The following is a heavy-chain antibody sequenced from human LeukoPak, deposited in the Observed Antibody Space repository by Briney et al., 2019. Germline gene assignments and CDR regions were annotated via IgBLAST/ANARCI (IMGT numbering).Heavy chain of an antibody. Sequence: SSETLSLSCAVYGGSFSGYYWSWIRQPPGKGLEWIGEINHSGSTNYNPSLKSRVTISVGTSKNQFSLKLSSVTAADTAVYYCAPLYDCWSGYYPHWGQGTLVTVSS. CDR2: INHSGST. D-gene: IGHD3-3*01. V-gene: IGHV4-34*01. J-gene: IGHJ4*02. CDR3: APLYDCWSGYYPH. CDR1: GGSFSGYY.